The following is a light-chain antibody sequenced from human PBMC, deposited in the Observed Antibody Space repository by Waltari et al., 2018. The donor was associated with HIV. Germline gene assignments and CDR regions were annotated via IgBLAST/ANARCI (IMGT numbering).Light chain of an antibody. CDR2: STT. CDR1: SGSVSTSYY. J-gene: IGLJ3*02. V-gene: IGLV8-61*01. Sequence: QTVVTQEPSFSVSPGGTVTLTCGLSSGSVSTSYYPSWYQQTPGQAPRTLIYSTTTRSSGVPDRFSGSILGNKAALTITGAQADDESDYYCVLYMGSGIFWVFGGGTKLTVL. CDR3: VLYMGSGIFWV.